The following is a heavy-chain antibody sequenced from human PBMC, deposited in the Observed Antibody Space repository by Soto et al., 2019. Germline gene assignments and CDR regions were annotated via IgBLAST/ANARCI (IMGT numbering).Heavy chain of an antibody. D-gene: IGHD2-8*01. Sequence: ASVKVSCKASGYTFTGYYMHWVRQAPGQGLEWMGWINPNSGGTNYAQKFQGRVTMTRDTSISTAYMELSRLRSDDTAVYYYARRGGPVYRYYGMDVWGQGTTVTVSS. CDR1: GYTFTGYY. V-gene: IGHV1-2*02. CDR2: INPNSGGT. J-gene: IGHJ6*02. CDR3: ARRGGPVYRYYGMDV.